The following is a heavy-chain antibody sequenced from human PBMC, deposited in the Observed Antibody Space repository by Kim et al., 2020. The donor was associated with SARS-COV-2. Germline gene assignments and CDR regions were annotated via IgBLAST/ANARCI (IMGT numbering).Heavy chain of an antibody. CDR2: INPSGGST. CDR1: GYTFTSYY. J-gene: IGHJ6*02. CDR3: ARDWWYCSGGSCYSGLVAGDYYYYGMDV. Sequence: ASVKVSCKASGYTFTSYYMHWVRQAPGQGLEWMGIINPSGGSTSYAQKFQGRVTMTRDTSTSTVYMELSSLRSEDTAVYYCARDWWYCSGGSCYSGLVAGDYYYYGMDVWGQGTTVTVSS. V-gene: IGHV1-46*01. D-gene: IGHD2-15*01.